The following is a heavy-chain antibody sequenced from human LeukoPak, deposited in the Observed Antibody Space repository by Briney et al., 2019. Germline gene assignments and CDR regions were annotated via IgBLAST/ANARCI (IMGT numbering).Heavy chain of an antibody. V-gene: IGHV4-34*01. CDR1: GGSFSGYY. D-gene: IGHD6-19*01. CDR2: INHRGST. Sequence: SETLSLTCAVYGGSFSGYYWSWIRQPPGKGLEWIGEINHRGSTNYNPSLKCRVTISVDTSKNQFSLKLSSVTAADTAVYYCARGSSSGWYPTYYYYMDVWGKGTTVTVSS. J-gene: IGHJ6*03. CDR3: ARGSSSGWYPTYYYYMDV.